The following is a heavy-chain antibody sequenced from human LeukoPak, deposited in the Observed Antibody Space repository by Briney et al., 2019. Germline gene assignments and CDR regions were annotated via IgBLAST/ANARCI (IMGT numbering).Heavy chain of an antibody. CDR2: ISAYNGNT. J-gene: IGHJ4*02. Sequence: ASVTVSCKASGYTFTSYGISWVRQAPGQGLEWMGWISAYNGNTNYAQKLQGRVTMTTDTSTSTAYMELRSLRSDDTAVYYCARVAGGYDPRGDYHFDYWGQGTLVTVSS. CDR3: ARVAGGYDPRGDYHFDY. D-gene: IGHD5-12*01. V-gene: IGHV1-18*01. CDR1: GYTFTSYG.